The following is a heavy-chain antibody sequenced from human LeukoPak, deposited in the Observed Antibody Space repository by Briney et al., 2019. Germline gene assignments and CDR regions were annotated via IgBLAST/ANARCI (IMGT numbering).Heavy chain of an antibody. Sequence: GGSLRLSCAASGFTFSKYGMHWVRQAPGKGLEWVAVIWYDGSNKYYADSVKGRFTISRDNPKNTMYSQMNSLRAEDTAVYHCARDLGVGEYFFDYWGQGTLVTVSS. J-gene: IGHJ4*02. V-gene: IGHV3-33*01. CDR3: ARDLGVGEYFFDY. CDR2: IWYDGSNK. D-gene: IGHD3-3*01. CDR1: GFTFSKYG.